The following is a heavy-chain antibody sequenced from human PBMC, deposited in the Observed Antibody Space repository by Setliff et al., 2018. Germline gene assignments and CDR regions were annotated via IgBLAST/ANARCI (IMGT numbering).Heavy chain of an antibody. CDR3: ARANYYDSSGYYFDY. J-gene: IGHJ4*02. V-gene: IGHV3-74*01. CDR2: INSDGSTT. CDR1: GFSFSNYW. Sequence: GGSLRLSCAASGFSFSNYWMHWVRQAPGKGLVWVSRINSDGSTTSYADSVKGRFTISRDNAKNTLHLQMNSLRAEDDAVYYCARANYYDSSGYYFDYWGQGTLVTVSS. D-gene: IGHD3-22*01.